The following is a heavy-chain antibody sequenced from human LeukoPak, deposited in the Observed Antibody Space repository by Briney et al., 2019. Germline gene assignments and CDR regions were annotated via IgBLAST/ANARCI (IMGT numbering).Heavy chain of an antibody. D-gene: IGHD6-6*01. CDR2: IYYSGST. V-gene: IGHV4-59*01. CDR3: ARGSPSISARPSGPIDY. J-gene: IGHJ4*02. Sequence: SETLSLTCTVSGGSISSYYWSWIRQTPGKGLEWIGYIYYSGSTNYNPSLKSRVTISVDTSKNQFSLKLSSVTAADTAVYYCARGSPSISARPSGPIDYWGQGTLVTVSS. CDR1: GGSISSYY.